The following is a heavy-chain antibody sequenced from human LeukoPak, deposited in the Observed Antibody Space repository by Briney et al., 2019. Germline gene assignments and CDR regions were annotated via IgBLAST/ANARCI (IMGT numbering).Heavy chain of an antibody. CDR3: ARDADSSGYYGGYYYYYGMDV. V-gene: IGHV3-7*01. Sequence: GGSLRLSCAASGFTFSSYWMSWVRQAPGKGLEWVANIKQDGSEKYYVDSVKGRFTISRDNAKNSLYLQMNSLRAEDTAVCYCARDADSSGYYGGYYYYYGMDVWGQGTTVTVSS. CDR1: GFTFSSYW. D-gene: IGHD3-22*01. J-gene: IGHJ6*02. CDR2: IKQDGSEK.